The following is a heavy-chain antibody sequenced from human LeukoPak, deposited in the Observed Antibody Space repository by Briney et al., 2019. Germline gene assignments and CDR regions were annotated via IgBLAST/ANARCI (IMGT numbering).Heavy chain of an antibody. Sequence: GGSLRRSSAASGLTFSSYAMSWVRPAPGQGLEWVSTISGSGGTTYYADSARGRFTISRDNSKNTLYLQMNSLRAEETAVYYCAKHTGYSSGWYADWGQGTLVTVCS. CDR1: GLTFSSYA. V-gene: IGHV3-23*01. CDR3: AKHTGYSSGWYAD. CDR2: ISGSGGTT. D-gene: IGHD6-19*01. J-gene: IGHJ4*02.